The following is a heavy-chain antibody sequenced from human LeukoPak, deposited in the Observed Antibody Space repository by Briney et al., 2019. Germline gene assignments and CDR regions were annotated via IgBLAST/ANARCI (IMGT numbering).Heavy chain of an antibody. J-gene: IGHJ4*02. CDR3: ARSWISKMYYYDSSAEQYFDY. D-gene: IGHD3-22*01. CDR2: MNPNSGNT. CDR1: GYTFTSYD. Sequence: ASVKVSCKASGYTFTSYDINWVRQATGQGLEWMGWMNPNSGNTGYAQKFQGRVTMTRNTSISTAYMELSSLRSEDTAVYYCARSWISKMYYYDSSAEQYFDYWGQGTLVTVSS. V-gene: IGHV1-8*01.